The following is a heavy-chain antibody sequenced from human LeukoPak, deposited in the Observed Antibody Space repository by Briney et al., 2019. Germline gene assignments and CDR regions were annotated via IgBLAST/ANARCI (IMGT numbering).Heavy chain of an antibody. CDR3: ARAKVGHDFWSGFSTFYFDY. CDR1: GFTVSSNY. J-gene: IGHJ4*02. Sequence: GGSLRLSCAVSGFTVSSNYMSWVRQAPGKGLEWVSVIYSGGSTYYADSVKGRFTISRDNSKNTLYLQMNSLRAEDTAVYYCARAKVGHDFWSGFSTFYFDYWGQGTLVTVSS. V-gene: IGHV3-66*01. D-gene: IGHD3-3*01. CDR2: IYSGGST.